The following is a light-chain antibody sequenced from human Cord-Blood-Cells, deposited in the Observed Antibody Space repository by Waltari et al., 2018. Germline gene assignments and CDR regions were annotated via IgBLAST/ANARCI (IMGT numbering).Light chain of an antibody. J-gene: IGKJ2*01. CDR2: AAS. CDR1: QSISSY. CDR3: QQSYSTLYT. Sequence: DIQMTQSPSSLSASVGDRVTITCRASQSISSYLNWYQQKPGKAPKLLIYAASSLQSGVPSRFSVSGAGTEFTLTISSLQPEDFATYYCQQSYSTLYTFGQGTKLEIK. V-gene: IGKV1-39*01.